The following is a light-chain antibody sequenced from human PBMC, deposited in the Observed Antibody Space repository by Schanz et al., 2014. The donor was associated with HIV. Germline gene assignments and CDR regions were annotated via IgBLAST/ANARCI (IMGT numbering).Light chain of an antibody. CDR3: AAWDDSLSGQV. Sequence: QSVLTQPPSASGTPGQRVTISCSGSSSNIGSNTVNWYQQLPGTAPKLLIYSNNQRPSGVPDRFSGSKSGTSATLVISGLRSEDEAHYYCAAWDDSLSGQVFGGGTKLTVL. J-gene: IGLJ3*02. CDR2: SNN. CDR1: SSNIGSNT. V-gene: IGLV1-44*01.